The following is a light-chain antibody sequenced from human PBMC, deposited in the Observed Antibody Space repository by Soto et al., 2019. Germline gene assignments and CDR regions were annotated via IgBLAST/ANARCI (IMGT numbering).Light chain of an antibody. Sequence: EIVMTQSPATLSVSPGERATLSCRASQSVSSSYLAWYQQKPGQAPRLLIYGASNRATGIPDRFSGSGSGTEFSLTINSLQSEDFAVYYCQEYNTWPWTFGQGTKVDIK. V-gene: IGKV3D-15*01. J-gene: IGKJ1*01. CDR3: QEYNTWPWT. CDR2: GAS. CDR1: QSVSSSY.